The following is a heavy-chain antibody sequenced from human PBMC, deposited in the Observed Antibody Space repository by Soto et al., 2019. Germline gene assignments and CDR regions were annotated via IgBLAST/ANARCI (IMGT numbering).Heavy chain of an antibody. V-gene: IGHV1-2*04. CDR2: INPNSGGT. CDR3: ATNSQEIAAAGGTHTYYYYGMDV. J-gene: IGHJ6*02. CDR1: GYTFTGYY. Sequence: ASVKVPCKASGYTFTGYYMHWVRQAPGQGLEWMGWINPNSGGTNYAQKFQGWVTMTRDTSISTAYMELSRLRSDDTAVYYCATNSQEIAAAGGTHTYYYYGMDVWGQGTTVTVSS. D-gene: IGHD6-13*01.